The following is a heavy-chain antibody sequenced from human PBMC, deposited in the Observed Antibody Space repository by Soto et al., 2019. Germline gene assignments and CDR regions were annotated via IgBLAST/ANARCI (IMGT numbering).Heavy chain of an antibody. V-gene: IGHV1-24*01. CDR3: WAGYYYYGMDV. CDR1: GYTLTELS. Sequence: GASVKVSCKVSGYTLTELSMHWVRQAPGKGLEWMGGFDPEDGETIYAQKFQGRVTMTEDTSTDTAYLELSSLRSEDTAVYYCWAGYYYYGMDVWGQGTTVTVSS. J-gene: IGHJ6*02. CDR2: FDPEDGET.